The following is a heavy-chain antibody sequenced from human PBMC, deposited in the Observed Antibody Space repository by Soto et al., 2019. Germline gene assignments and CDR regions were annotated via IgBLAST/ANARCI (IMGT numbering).Heavy chain of an antibody. D-gene: IGHD6-19*01. J-gene: IGHJ4*02. CDR2: TTTYNGNT. Sequence: QVQLVQSGAEVKKPGASVKVSCKTSGYGFTAYGITWVRQAPGQGFEWMGRTTTYNGNTKYAQKVQGRVTMTTDTSTSTAYMELRSLRFDDMAVYYCARDNGQWLVGWGQGTLVTVSS. CDR3: ARDNGQWLVG. CDR1: GYGFTAYG. V-gene: IGHV1-18*03.